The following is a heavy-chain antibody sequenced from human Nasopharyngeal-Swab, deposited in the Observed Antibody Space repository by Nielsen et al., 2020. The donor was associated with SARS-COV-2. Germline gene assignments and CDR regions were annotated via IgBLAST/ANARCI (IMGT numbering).Heavy chain of an antibody. D-gene: IGHD3-9*01. J-gene: IGHJ4*02. V-gene: IGHV3-30-3*01. CDR3: ARDRPDIFNGYPLYYFDY. CDR1: GFTFSSYA. CDR2: ISYDGSNK. Sequence: GESLKISCAASGFTFSSYAMHWVRQAPGKGLEWVALISYDGSNKYYADSVKGRFTISRDNSKNTLYLQMNSLRAEDTAVYYCARDRPDIFNGYPLYYFDYWGQGTLVTVSS.